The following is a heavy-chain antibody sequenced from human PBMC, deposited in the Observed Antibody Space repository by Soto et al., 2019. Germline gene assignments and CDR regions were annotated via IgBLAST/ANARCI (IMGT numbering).Heavy chain of an antibody. Sequence: GASVKVCCKASGYTFTSYGISWVRQAPGQGLEWVGWLSAYNGNTNYAQKFKGRVSMTPDTSTTTAYMERRSLRSDDTAVYYCARVVPGAEAWFGPWGQGTLVTVSS. CDR2: LSAYNGNT. V-gene: IGHV1-18*01. J-gene: IGHJ5*02. CDR3: ARVVPGAEAWFGP. CDR1: GYTFTSYG. D-gene: IGHD2-2*01.